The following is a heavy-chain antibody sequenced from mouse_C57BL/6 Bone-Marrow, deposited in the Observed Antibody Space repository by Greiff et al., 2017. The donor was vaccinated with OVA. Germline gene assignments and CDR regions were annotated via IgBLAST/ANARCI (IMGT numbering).Heavy chain of an antibody. V-gene: IGHV5-9*01. CDR2: ISGGGGKT. CDR3: ARQGYYVSSYYCDY. D-gene: IGHD1-1*01. CDR1: GFTFSSYS. J-gene: IGHJ2*01. Sequence: EVKVEESGGGLVKPGGSLKLSCAASGFTFSSYSMYWVRQTPEKRLEWVATISGGGGKTYYPDSVKGRSPISRDNAKNTLYLQMSSLRSDDTALYYGARQGYYVSSYYCDYGGQGTTLTVSS.